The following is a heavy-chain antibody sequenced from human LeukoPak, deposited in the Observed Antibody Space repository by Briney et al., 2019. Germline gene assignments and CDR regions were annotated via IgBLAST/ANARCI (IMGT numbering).Heavy chain of an antibody. D-gene: IGHD2-2*01. V-gene: IGHV1-69*10. CDR3: ARGLYCSSSTSCYDYGMDV. Sequence: GASVKVSCKTSGGTFRSYGLNWVRQAPGQGLEWMGGFIPILGIPKYAQNLQGRVTITADESTSTGYMELSSLRYEDTVVYYCARGLYCSSSTSCYDYGMDVWGQGTTVTVSS. J-gene: IGHJ6*02. CDR2: FIPILGIP. CDR1: GGTFRSYG.